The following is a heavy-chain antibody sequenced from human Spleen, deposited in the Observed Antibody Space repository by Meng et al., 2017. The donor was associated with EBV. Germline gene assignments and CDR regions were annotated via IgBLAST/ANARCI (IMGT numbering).Heavy chain of an antibody. D-gene: IGHD6-25*01. J-gene: IGHJ5*02. CDR1: GGSISCGGYY. CDR3: ARGAAKWFDP. V-gene: IGHV4-30-4*01. CDR2: INYRGNT. Sequence: SGQGLGKPYKTLARTCTVSGGSISCGGYYWSWIRHPPGKGLEWIGYINYRGNTYDNPSLRSRAALSVDTSKNQFSLKLSSVTAADTAVYYCARGAAKWFDPWGPGTLVTVPS.